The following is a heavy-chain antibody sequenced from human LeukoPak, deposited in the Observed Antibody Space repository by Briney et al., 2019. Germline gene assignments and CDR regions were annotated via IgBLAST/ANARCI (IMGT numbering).Heavy chain of an antibody. V-gene: IGHV4-34*01. D-gene: IGHD3-3*01. CDR1: GGSFSGYY. J-gene: IGHJ4*02. CDR2: INHSGST. Sequence: SETLSLTCAVYGGSFSGYYWSWIRQPPGKGLEWIGEINHSGSTNYNPSLKSRVTISVDTSKNQFSLKLSSVTAADTAVYYCARVRITIFGVVISSVVHDYWGQGTLVTVSS. CDR3: ARVRITIFGVVISSVVHDY.